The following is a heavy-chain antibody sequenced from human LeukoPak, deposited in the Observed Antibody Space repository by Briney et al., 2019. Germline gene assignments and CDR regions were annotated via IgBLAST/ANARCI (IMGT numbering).Heavy chain of an antibody. CDR1: GYTFTSYG. D-gene: IGHD6-13*01. V-gene: IGHV1-18*01. Sequence: ASVKVSCKASGYTFTSYGISWVRQAPGQGLEWMGWISAYNGNTNYAQKLQGRVTMTTDTSTSTAYMELRSLRSDDTAVYYCARDLQSIAASNWIDPWGQGTLVTVSS. CDR3: ARDLQSIAASNWIDP. CDR2: ISAYNGNT. J-gene: IGHJ5*02.